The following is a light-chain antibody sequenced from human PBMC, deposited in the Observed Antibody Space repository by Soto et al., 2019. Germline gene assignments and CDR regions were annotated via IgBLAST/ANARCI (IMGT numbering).Light chain of an antibody. CDR3: QQRSNWPSIT. CDR1: QAVNTR. J-gene: IGKJ5*01. CDR2: LTS. Sequence: EIVFTQSPATLSSFPGDRVTLSCRASQAVNTRLAWYQHKPGQAPRLLIYLTSNRAAGIPARFSGSGSGTDFTLTISDVEPEDFAVYYCQQRSNWPSITFCQGTRLAIK. V-gene: IGKV3-11*01.